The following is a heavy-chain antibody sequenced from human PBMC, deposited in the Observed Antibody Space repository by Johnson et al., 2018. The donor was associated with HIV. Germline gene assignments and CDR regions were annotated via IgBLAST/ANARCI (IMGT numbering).Heavy chain of an antibody. D-gene: IGHD2-8*01. CDR3: TRGFCSNGVCSSLLGFDAFDI. CDR1: GFTFSSYA. Sequence: QMLLVESGGGVVQPGRSLRLSCAASGFTFSSYAMHWVRQAPGKGLEWVAVISYDGSNKYYADSVKGRFTISRDNSKNMVFLQMNSLTAEDTVVYYCTRGFCSNGVCSSLLGFDAFDIWGQGTTVTVSS. V-gene: IGHV3-30*04. CDR2: ISYDGSNK. J-gene: IGHJ3*02.